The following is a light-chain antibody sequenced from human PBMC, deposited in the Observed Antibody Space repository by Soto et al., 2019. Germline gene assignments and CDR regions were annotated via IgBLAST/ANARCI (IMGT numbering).Light chain of an antibody. V-gene: IGLV1-40*01. J-gene: IGLJ1*01. Sequence: QSVLTQPPSVSGAPGQRVTISCTGSSSNIGATYDVQWYQQLPGTAPKLLIYGNSNRPSGVPDRFSGSKSGTSASLAITGLQADDEADYYCQCYDSSLSAHYVFGTGTKLTVL. CDR3: QCYDSSLSAHYV. CDR2: GNS. CDR1: SSNIGATYD.